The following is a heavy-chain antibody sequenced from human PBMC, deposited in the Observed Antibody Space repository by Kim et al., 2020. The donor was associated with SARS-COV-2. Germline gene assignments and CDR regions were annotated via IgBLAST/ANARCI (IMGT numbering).Heavy chain of an antibody. Sequence: GGSLRLSCSASGFTFSSYAMHWVRQAPGKGLEYVSAISSNGGSTYYADSVKGRFTISRDNSKNTLYLQMSSLRAEDTAVYYCVKDRGWLQLNVDYYYGMDVWGQGTTVTVSS. V-gene: IGHV3-64D*06. J-gene: IGHJ6*02. CDR3: VKDRGWLQLNVDYYYGMDV. D-gene: IGHD5-12*01. CDR2: ISSNGGST. CDR1: GFTFSSYA.